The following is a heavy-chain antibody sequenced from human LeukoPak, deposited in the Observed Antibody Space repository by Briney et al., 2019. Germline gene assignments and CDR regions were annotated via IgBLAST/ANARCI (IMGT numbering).Heavy chain of an antibody. CDR1: GFTFSRYT. CDR2: ISGSDGDT. J-gene: IGHJ4*02. V-gene: IGHV3-23*01. CDR3: AKVSDRIHLWLNFGYYFDY. Sequence: GGSLRLSCTASGFTFSRYTMSWVRQAPGKGLEWVSGISGSDGDTFHADSVKGRFTISRDNSKNTLYLQMNSLRAEDTAVYYCAKVSDRIHLWLNFGYYFDYWGQGTLVTVSS. D-gene: IGHD5-18*01.